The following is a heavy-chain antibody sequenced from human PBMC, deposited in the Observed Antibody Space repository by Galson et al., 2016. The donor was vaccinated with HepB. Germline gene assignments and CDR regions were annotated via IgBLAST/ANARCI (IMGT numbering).Heavy chain of an antibody. CDR2: LGSGT. CDR1: GFTFSKYA. J-gene: IGHJ4*02. CDR3: GRDKISSRAGEGDFFDY. Sequence: SLRLSCAASGFTFSKYAMTWVRQAPGKGLEWVSSLGSGTYYADSVKGRFTISRDNSRNTLHLQMNSLGAGDTAVHYCGRDKISSRAGEGDFFDYWGQGTVVTVSS. V-gene: IGHV3-23*01. D-gene: IGHD2-2*01.